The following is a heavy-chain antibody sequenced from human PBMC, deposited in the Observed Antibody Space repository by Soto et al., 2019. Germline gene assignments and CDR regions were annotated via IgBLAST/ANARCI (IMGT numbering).Heavy chain of an antibody. Sequence: QVQLVQSGAEVKKPGSSVKVSCKASGGTFSSCAISWVRQAPGQGLEWLGGIIPIFGTANYAQKFQGRVTITADESTGTAYMELSSLRSEDTAVYDCARHVPAAGYYYGMDVWGQGTTVTVSS. V-gene: IGHV1-69*12. J-gene: IGHJ6*02. D-gene: IGHD2-2*01. CDR3: ARHVPAAGYYYGMDV. CDR1: GGTFSSCA. CDR2: IIPIFGTA.